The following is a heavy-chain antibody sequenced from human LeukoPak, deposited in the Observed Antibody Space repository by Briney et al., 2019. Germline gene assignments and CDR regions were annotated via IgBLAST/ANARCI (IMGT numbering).Heavy chain of an antibody. CDR1: GFTFSSYW. CDR3: ATIDSSSPRD. Sequence: GGSLRLSCVASGFTFSSYWMTWVRQQPGKGLEWVANIKQDGSDKYYLGSVKGRFTISRDNANNSLYLQMNSLRADDTAVYYCATIDSSSPRDWGQGTLVTVSS. CDR2: IKQDGSDK. V-gene: IGHV3-7*03. J-gene: IGHJ4*02. D-gene: IGHD6-13*01.